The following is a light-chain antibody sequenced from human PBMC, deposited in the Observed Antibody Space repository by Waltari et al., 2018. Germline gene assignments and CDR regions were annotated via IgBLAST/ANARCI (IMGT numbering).Light chain of an antibody. CDR3: MQSIQLYT. V-gene: IGKV2D-29*01. CDR2: EVS. J-gene: IGKJ2*01. CDR1: QSLLYSDGKTY. Sequence: DLVMTQAPLSLSVTPGQPASISCKSSQSLLYSDGKTYLYWYLKKAGQPPQLLIYEVSNRLSGVPDRFSGRGSGTDFTLKISRVEAEDVGVYYCMQSIQLYTFGQGTKVEIK.